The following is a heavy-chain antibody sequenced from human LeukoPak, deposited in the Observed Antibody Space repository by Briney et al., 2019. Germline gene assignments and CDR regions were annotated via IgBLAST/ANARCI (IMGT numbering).Heavy chain of an antibody. CDR1: GFTFSDYY. CDR2: ISSSGSTI. V-gene: IGHV3-11*01. J-gene: IGHJ4*02. D-gene: IGHD3-9*01. CDR3: ARDRLRYFDWSPNDY. Sequence: GGSLRLSCAASGFTFSDYYTSWIRQAPGKGLEWVSYISSSGSTIFYADSVKGRFTISRDNAKNSLYLQMNSLRAEDTAVYYCARDRLRYFDWSPNDYWGQGTLVTVSS.